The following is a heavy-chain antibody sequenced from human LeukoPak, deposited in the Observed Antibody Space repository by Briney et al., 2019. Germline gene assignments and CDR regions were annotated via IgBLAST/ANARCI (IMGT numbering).Heavy chain of an antibody. V-gene: IGHV3-7*01. Sequence: GGSLRLCCVASGFTFSSYWMSWVRQAPGKGLEWVANIKQDGSENFYVDSVKGRFTISRDNAKNSLYLQMNSLRAEDTAVYYCARDSTGYGYEEWSWGQGTLVTVSS. J-gene: IGHJ5*02. CDR1: GFTFSSYW. CDR2: IKQDGSEN. CDR3: ARDSTGYGYEEWS. D-gene: IGHD5-18*01.